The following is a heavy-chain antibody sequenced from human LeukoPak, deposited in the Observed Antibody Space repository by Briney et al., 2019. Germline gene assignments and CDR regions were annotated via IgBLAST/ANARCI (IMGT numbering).Heavy chain of an antibody. Sequence: GGSMRLSCAASGFTFSTYAMRWVRQAQGKGREWVSVISGSGGSTYYGDSVKGGFTISRDSGKNTLCMKITGLRAEDTALNYCAKERFTTTTFDAWGRLILVTVSS. V-gene: IGHV3-23*02. D-gene: IGHD5-24*01. CDR2: ISGSGGST. CDR3: AKERFTTTTFDA. CDR1: GFTFSTYA. J-gene: IGHJ4*02.